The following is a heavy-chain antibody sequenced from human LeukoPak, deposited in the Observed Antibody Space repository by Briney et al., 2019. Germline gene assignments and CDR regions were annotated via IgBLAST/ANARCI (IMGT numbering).Heavy chain of an antibody. CDR2: MNPNSGNT. CDR3: ARGTLIAVAANDY. CDR1: GYTFTSYD. V-gene: IGHV1-8*01. Sequence: ASVKVSCKASGYTFTSYDINWVRQATGQGLEWMGWMNPNSGNTGCAQKFQGRVTMTRNTSISTAYMELSSLRSEDTAVYYCARGTLIAVAANDYWGQGNVVTVSS. D-gene: IGHD6-19*01. J-gene: IGHJ4*02.